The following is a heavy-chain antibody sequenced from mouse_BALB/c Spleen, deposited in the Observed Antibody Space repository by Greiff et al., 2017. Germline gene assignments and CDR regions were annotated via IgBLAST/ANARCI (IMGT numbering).Heavy chain of an antibody. CDR2: IYPGNGDT. CDR1: GYTFTSYN. CDR3: ARSTMKGYYAMDY. D-gene: IGHD2-4*01. J-gene: IGHJ4*01. V-gene: IGHV1-12*01. Sequence: QVQLQQPGAELVKPGASVKMSCKASGYTFTSYNMHWVKQTPGQGLEWIGAIYPGNGDTSYNQKFKGKATLTADKSSSTAYMQLSSLTSEDSAVYYCARSTMKGYYAMDYWGQGTSVTVSS.